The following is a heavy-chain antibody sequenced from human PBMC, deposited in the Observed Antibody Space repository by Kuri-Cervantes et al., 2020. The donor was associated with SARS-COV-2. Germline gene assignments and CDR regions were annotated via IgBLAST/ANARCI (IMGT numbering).Heavy chain of an antibody. CDR3: AREGYYDSSGYFDY. D-gene: IGHD3-22*01. CDR2: ISSSSSTI. CDR1: GFTFSSYS. J-gene: IGHJ4*02. V-gene: IGHV3-48*02. Sequence: RISWVASGFTFSSYSMNRVRQAPGKGLEWVSYISSSSSTIYYADSVKGRFTISRDNAKNSLYLQMNSLRDEDTAVYYCAREGYYDSSGYFDYWGQGTLVTVSS.